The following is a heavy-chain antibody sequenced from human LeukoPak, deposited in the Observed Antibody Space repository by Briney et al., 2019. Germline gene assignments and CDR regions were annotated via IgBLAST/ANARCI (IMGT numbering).Heavy chain of an antibody. Sequence: PSETLSLTCTVSGYSISSGYYWGWIRQPPGKGLEWIGSIYHSGSTYYNPSLKSRVTISVDTSKNQFSLKLSSVTAADTAVYYCMSGSYFAAFDIWGQGTMVTVSS. CDR3: MSGSYFAAFDI. V-gene: IGHV4-38-2*02. CDR2: IYHSGST. CDR1: GYSISSGYY. D-gene: IGHD1-26*01. J-gene: IGHJ3*02.